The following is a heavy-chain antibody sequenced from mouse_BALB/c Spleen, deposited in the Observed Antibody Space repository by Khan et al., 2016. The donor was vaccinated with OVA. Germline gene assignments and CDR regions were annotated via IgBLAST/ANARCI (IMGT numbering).Heavy chain of an antibody. CDR1: GYSITSGYS. V-gene: IGHV3-1*02. CDR3: AGGFPTY. J-gene: IGHJ3*01. CDR2: IHYSGST. Sequence: EVQLQESGPDLVKPSQSLSLTCTVTGYSITSGYSWHWIRQFPGNKLEWMDYIHYSGSTSYNPSLKSRISITRDTSKNQFFLQLNSVTTEDTSTYYCAGGFPTYWGQGTLVTVSA. D-gene: IGHD1-1*02.